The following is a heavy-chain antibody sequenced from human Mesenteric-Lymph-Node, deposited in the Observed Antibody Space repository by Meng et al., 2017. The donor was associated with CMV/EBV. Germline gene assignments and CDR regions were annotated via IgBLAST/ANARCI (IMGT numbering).Heavy chain of an antibody. J-gene: IGHJ4*02. CDR3: ARDGPGGVNWYFDY. CDR1: GFTFSTYW. Sequence: GESLKISCAASGFTFSTYWMTWVRQVPGKGLEWVASMKQDGSEINYADSVKGRFTISRDNTKNSLYLQMNTLRAEDTAVYHCARDGPGGVNWYFDYWGQGTLVTVSS. V-gene: IGHV3-7*01. D-gene: IGHD3-10*01. CDR2: MKQDGSEI.